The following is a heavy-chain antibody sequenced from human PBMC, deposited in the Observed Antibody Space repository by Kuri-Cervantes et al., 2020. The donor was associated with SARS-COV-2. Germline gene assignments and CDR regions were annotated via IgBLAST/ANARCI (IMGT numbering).Heavy chain of an antibody. CDR2: ISSSSSYI. CDR3: ARGRTFYYDRDAFDI. V-gene: IGHV3-21*01. J-gene: IGHJ3*02. CDR1: GFTFSSYN. Sequence: GGSLRLSCAASGFTFSSYNMNWVRQAPGKGLEWVSSISSSSSYIFYADSVKGRFTISRDNAKNSLYLQMNSLRAEDTAVYYCARGRTFYYDRDAFDIWGQGTMVIVSS. D-gene: IGHD3-22*01.